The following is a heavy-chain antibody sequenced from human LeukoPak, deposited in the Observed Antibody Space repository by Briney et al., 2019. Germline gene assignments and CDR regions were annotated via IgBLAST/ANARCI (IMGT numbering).Heavy chain of an antibody. CDR3: ARRRRSGSQVLDF. CDR1: GRSFSDYY. CDR2: INHSGST. V-gene: IGHV4-34*01. D-gene: IGHD1-26*01. Sequence: SETLSLTCAVYGRSFSDYYWSWIRQPPGKGQEWIGEINHSGSTNYNSSLKSRVIVSVDTSKNQFSLRLSSVTAADTAAYYCARRRRSGSQVLDFWGQGTLVTVSS. J-gene: IGHJ4*02.